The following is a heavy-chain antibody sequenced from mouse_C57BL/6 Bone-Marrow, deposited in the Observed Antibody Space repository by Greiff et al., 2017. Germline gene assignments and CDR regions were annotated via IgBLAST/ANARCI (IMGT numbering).Heavy chain of an antibody. CDR3: AFDGYPFAY. CDR2: IDPEDGET. J-gene: IGHJ3*01. D-gene: IGHD2-3*01. V-gene: IGHV14-2*01. CDR1: GFNIKDYY. Sequence: EVQLQQSGAELVKPGASVKLSCTASGFNIKDYYMPWVKQRTEQGLEWIGRIDPEDGETKYAPKFQGQATITADTSSNTAYLQLSSLTSEDTAVYYCAFDGYPFAYWGKGTLVTVSA.